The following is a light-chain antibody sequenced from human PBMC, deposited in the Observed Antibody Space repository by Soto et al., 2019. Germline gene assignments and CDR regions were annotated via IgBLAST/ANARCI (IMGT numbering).Light chain of an antibody. CDR1: QSVSSRF. CDR3: QQYDSSHRT. CDR2: GAS. J-gene: IGKJ1*01. Sequence: EIVLTQSPGTLSLSPGERATLSCRASQSVSSRFLVWYQQKPGQAPRLLIYGASSRATDIPDRFSGSGSGTDFTLTISRLEPEDFAVYYCQQYDSSHRTFGQGTKVDIK. V-gene: IGKV3-20*01.